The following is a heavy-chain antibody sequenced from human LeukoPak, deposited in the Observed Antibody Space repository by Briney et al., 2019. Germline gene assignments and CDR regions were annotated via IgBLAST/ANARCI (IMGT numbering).Heavy chain of an antibody. V-gene: IGHV1-2*02. CDR2: INPNSGGT. Sequence: GASVKVSCKASGYTFTGYYMHWVRQAPGQGLEWMGWINPNSGGTNYAQKFQGRVTITADESTSTAYMELSSLRSEDTAVYYCARDKTYYYDSSGYYNFDYWGQGTLVTVSS. D-gene: IGHD3-22*01. CDR3: ARDKTYYYDSSGYYNFDY. J-gene: IGHJ4*02. CDR1: GYTFTGYY.